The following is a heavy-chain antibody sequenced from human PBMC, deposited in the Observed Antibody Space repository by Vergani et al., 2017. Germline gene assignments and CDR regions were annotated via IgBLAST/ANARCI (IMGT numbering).Heavy chain of an antibody. CDR2: ISWNSGSI. CDR3: ARGLRYSSSYFDY. V-gene: IGHV3-9*01. CDR1: GFTFDDYA. J-gene: IGHJ4*02. D-gene: IGHD6-6*01. Sequence: EVELVGSGGGLVQPGRSLRLSCAASGFTFDDYAMHWVRQAPGKGLEWVSGISWNSGSIGYADSVKGRFTISRDNAKNSLYLQMNSLRAEDTALYYCARGLRYSSSYFDYWGQGTLVTVSS.